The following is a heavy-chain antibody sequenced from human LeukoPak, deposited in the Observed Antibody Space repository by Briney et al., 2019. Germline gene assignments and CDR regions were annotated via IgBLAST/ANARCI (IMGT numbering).Heavy chain of an antibody. CDR2: IYHSGGT. Sequence: SGTLSLTCAVSGGSISSSNWWSWVRQPPGKGLEWIGEIYHSGGTNYNPSLKSRVTISVDKSKNQFSLKLSSVTAADTAVYYCARVNVVVPAAIPPAHYFDYWGQGTLVTVSS. J-gene: IGHJ4*02. CDR3: ARVNVVVPAAIPPAHYFDY. D-gene: IGHD2-2*01. CDR1: GGSISSSNW. V-gene: IGHV4-4*02.